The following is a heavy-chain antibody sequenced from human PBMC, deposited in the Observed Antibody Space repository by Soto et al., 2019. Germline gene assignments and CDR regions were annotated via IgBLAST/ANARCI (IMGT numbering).Heavy chain of an antibody. Sequence: GSLRLSCAASGFTFSSYAMHWVRQAPGKGLEWVAVISYDGSNKYYADSVKGRFTISRDNSKNTLYLKMNSLRAEDTAVYYCASAGTIFGVVTRYGMDVWGQGTTVTV. J-gene: IGHJ6*02. CDR3: ASAGTIFGVVTRYGMDV. CDR2: ISYDGSNK. D-gene: IGHD3-3*01. V-gene: IGHV3-30-3*01. CDR1: GFTFSSYA.